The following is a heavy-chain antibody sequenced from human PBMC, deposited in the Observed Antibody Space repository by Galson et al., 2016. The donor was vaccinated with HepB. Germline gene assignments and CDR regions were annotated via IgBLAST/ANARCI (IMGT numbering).Heavy chain of an antibody. CDR1: GFSLSTRDAG. D-gene: IGHD4-17*01. Sequence: PALVKPTQTLTLTCTFSGFSLSTRDAGVGWIRQSAGQALEGLALIHWDDDKYYRPSLKSRLTITKDTSKSQVVLTKTNMDPVDTATYYCAHTRGVAVTTFDFWGQGTLVIVSS. CDR2: IHWDDDK. V-gene: IGHV2-5*02. CDR3: AHTRGVAVTTFDF. J-gene: IGHJ4*02.